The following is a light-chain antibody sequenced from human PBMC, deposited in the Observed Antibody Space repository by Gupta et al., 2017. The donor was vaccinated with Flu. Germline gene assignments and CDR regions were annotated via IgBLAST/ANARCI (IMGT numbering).Light chain of an antibody. CDR1: TSDVGNYDY. CDR2: DGR. CDR3: DADGATYG. J-gene: IGLJ2*01. V-gene: IGLV2-11*03. Sequence: GKSITTSCNGTTSDVGNYDYVSWNHQHPGNHRKLMIDDGRTRPAGVPAGFSGSKSGTTASLTVAGREAEDEDDYYSDADGATYGFGGGTKLTVL.